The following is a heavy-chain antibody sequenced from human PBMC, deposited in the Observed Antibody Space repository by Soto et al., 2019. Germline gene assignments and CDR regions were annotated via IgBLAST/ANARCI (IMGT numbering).Heavy chain of an antibody. CDR2: IWYDGSNK. Sequence: QVQLVESGGGVVQPERSLRLSCAASGFSFSSYGMHWVRQAPGKGLEWVALIWYDGSNKDYADSVKGRFTISRDNAKNRLYLEMTSLRAEDTAVYYCARWEGTGRGFDCWGQGTLVTVSS. CDR3: ARWEGTGRGFDC. D-gene: IGHD3-10*01. CDR1: GFSFSSYG. V-gene: IGHV3-33*01. J-gene: IGHJ4*02.